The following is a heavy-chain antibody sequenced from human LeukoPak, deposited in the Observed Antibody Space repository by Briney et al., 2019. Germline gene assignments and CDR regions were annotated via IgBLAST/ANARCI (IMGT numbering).Heavy chain of an antibody. CDR2: IYYSGST. J-gene: IGHJ4*02. V-gene: IGHV4-39*07. CDR3: ARSEPGIDY. CDR1: GGSISSSSYY. D-gene: IGHD1-14*01. Sequence: SETLSLTCTVSGGSISSSSYYWGWIRQPPGKGLEWIGSIYYSGSTYYNPSLKSRVTISVDTSKNQFSLKLSSVTAADTAVYYCARSEPGIDYWGQGTLVTVSS.